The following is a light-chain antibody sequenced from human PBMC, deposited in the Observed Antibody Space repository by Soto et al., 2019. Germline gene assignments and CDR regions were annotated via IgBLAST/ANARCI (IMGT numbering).Light chain of an antibody. CDR3: QQYNSYS. V-gene: IGKV1-9*01. Sequence: PSSLSASVGDRVTITCRASQAITNNLAWYQQKPGNPPRLLIYEESTLHSGVPSRFSGSGSGTEFTLTISSLQPDDFATYYCQQYNSYSFGQGTKVDIK. CDR1: QAITNN. CDR2: EES. J-gene: IGKJ1*01.